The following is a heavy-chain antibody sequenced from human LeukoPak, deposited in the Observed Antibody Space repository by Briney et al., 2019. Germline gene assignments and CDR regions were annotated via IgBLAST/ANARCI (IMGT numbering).Heavy chain of an antibody. CDR2: IYHSGST. V-gene: IGHV4-38-2*01. CDR1: GYSISSGYY. J-gene: IGHJ4*02. CDR3: ARVSRYYYDSSGRFDY. D-gene: IGHD3-22*01. Sequence: SETLSLTCAVSGYSISSGYYWGWIRQPPGKGLEWIGSIYHSGSTYYNPSLRSRVTISVDTSKNQYSLKLSSVTAADTPVYYCARVSRYYYDSSGRFDYWGQGTLVTVSS.